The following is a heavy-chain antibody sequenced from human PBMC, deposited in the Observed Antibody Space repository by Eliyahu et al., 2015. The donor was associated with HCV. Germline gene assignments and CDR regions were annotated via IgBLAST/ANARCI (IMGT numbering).Heavy chain of an antibody. CDR1: GYTFTGYY. CDR2: INPKQGWA. CDR3: ARGRAEMVRGVIVPNS. Sequence: QVQLVQSGAEVKKPGASVKVSCKASGYTFTGYYMHWVRQAPGQGLEWMGWINPKQGWANYAQKFQGRVTMTRDTSISTAYMELSRLRSDDTAVYYCARGRAEMVRGVIVPNSWGQGTLVTVSS. J-gene: IGHJ4*02. D-gene: IGHD3-10*01. V-gene: IGHV1-2*02.